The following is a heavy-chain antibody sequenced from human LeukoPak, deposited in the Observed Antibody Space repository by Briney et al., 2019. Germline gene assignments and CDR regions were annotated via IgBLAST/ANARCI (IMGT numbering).Heavy chain of an antibody. CDR1: GFTFSSYA. V-gene: IGHV3-23*01. CDR2: ISGRGTSA. Sequence: PGGSLRLSCAASGFTFSSYAMSWVRQAPGKGLEWVSVISGRGTSAYYADSVKGRFTIPRDNSKNTLYLQMNSLRAEDTAVYYCARVGYLDWLHLSSYFDYWGQGTLVTVSS. CDR3: ARVGYLDWLHLSSYFDY. J-gene: IGHJ4*02. D-gene: IGHD3-9*01.